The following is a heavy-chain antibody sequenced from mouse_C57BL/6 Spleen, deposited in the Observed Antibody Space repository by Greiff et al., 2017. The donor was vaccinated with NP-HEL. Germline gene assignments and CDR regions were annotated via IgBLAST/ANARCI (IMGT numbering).Heavy chain of an antibody. CDR1: GYAFTNYL. CDR3: ARSEGSREVDY. D-gene: IGHD1-1*01. Sequence: VQLQQSGAELVRPGTSVKVSYKASGYAFTNYLIEWVKQRPGQGLEWIGVINPGSGGTNYNEKFKGKATLTADKSSSTAYMQLSSLTSEDSAVYFCARSEGSREVDYWGQGTSVTVSS. J-gene: IGHJ4*01. CDR2: INPGSGGT. V-gene: IGHV1-54*01.